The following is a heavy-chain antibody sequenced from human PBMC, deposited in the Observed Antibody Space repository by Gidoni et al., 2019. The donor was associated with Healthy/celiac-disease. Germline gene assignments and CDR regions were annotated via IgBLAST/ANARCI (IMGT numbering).Heavy chain of an antibody. CDR3: AKDQIAYGSGSYYPGYGMDV. V-gene: IGHV3-30*18. Sequence: QVQLVESGGGVVQPGRSLRLSCAASGFTFGSYGMPWVRQAPGKGLEWVAVISYDGSNKYYADSVKGRFTISRDNSKNTLYLQMNSLRAEDTAVYYCAKDQIAYGSGSYYPGYGMDVWGQGTTVTVSS. CDR2: ISYDGSNK. J-gene: IGHJ6*02. D-gene: IGHD3-10*01. CDR1: GFTFGSYG.